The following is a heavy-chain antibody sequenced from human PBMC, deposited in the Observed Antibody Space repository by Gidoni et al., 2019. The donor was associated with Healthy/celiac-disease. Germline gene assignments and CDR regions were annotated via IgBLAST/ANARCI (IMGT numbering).Heavy chain of an antibody. CDR3: ARVGAYCGGDCYYFDL. CDR2: IIPILGTA. J-gene: IGHJ2*01. V-gene: IGHV1-69*01. Sequence: QVQLVQSGAEVKKPGSSVKVSCKAPGGTFSSHAIHWVRQAPGQGLEWMGGIIPILGTANYAQKFQCRDTIAADESTSTAYMELSSLRSEDTAVYYCARVGAYCGGDCYYFDLWGRGTLVTVSS. D-gene: IGHD2-21*02. CDR1: GGTFSSHA.